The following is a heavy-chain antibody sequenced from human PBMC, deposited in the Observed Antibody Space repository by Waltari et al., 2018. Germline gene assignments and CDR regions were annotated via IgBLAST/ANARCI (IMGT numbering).Heavy chain of an antibody. Sequence: EVQLLESGGGLVQPGGSLRLSCAASGFTFSSYAMSWVRQAPGKGLEWVSVIYSGGSTYYADSVKGRFTISRDNSKNTLYLQMNSLRAEDTAVYYCAAGSGYYPWGQGTLVTVSS. D-gene: IGHD3-22*01. CDR3: AAGSGYYP. CDR2: IYSGGST. J-gene: IGHJ5*02. CDR1: GFTFSSYA. V-gene: IGHV3-23*03.